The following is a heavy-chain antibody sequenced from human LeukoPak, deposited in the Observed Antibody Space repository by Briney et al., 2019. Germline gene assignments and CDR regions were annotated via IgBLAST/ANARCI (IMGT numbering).Heavy chain of an antibody. CDR1: GFTFNIYE. Sequence: GGSLRLSCAASGFTFNIYEFNWVRQAPGKGLEWLSYIDGSGNSIYCADSVKGRFTISRDNAKSSLYLQMNSLRAEDTAVYYCARECLTCGGDSYDYWGQGALVTVSS. CDR3: ARECLTCGGDSYDY. J-gene: IGHJ4*02. CDR2: IDGSGNSI. D-gene: IGHD2-21*01. V-gene: IGHV3-48*03.